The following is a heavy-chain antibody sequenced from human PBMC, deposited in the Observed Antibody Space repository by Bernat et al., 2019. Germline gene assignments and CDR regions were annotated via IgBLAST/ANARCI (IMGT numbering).Heavy chain of an antibody. J-gene: IGHJ6*02. V-gene: IGHV3-30-3*01. CDR1: GLTFSSYA. CDR3: ARNQLLYPYYYGMDV. D-gene: IGHD2-2*02. CDR2: ISYDGSNK. Sequence: QVQLVESGGGVVQPGRSLRLSCAASGLTFSSYAMHWVRQAPGKGLEWVAVISYDGSNKYYADSVKGRFTISRDNSKNTLYLQMNSLRAEDTAVYYCARNQLLYPYYYGMDVWGQGTTVTVSS.